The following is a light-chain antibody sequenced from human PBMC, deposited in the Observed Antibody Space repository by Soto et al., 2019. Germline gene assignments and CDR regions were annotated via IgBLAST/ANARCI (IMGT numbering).Light chain of an antibody. CDR2: ATS. Sequence: EIVMTQSPATLSVSPGERATLSCRASQSISSNLAWYQQKPGQAPRLLIYATSTRATGVPARFTGSGSGTDFTLTISSLEPEDFAVYYCQQRSNWPPITLGQGTRLEIK. CDR3: QQRSNWPPIT. J-gene: IGKJ5*01. V-gene: IGKV3-11*01. CDR1: QSISSN.